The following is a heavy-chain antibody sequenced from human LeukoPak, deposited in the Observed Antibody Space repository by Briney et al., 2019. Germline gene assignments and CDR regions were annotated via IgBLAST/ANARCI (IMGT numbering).Heavy chain of an antibody. J-gene: IGHJ4*02. V-gene: IGHV1-2*02. CDR3: ARDRALSSSWYPPRKQYYFDY. D-gene: IGHD6-13*01. Sequence: ASVKVSCKASGYTFTGYYMHWVRQAPGQGLEWMGWINPNSGGTNYAQKFQGRVTMTRDTSISTAYMELSRLRSDDTAVYYCARDRALSSSWYPPRKQYYFDYWGQGTLVTVSS. CDR2: INPNSGGT. CDR1: GYTFTGYY.